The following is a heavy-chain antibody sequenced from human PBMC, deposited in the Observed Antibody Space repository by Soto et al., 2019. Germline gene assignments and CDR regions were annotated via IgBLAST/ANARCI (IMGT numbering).Heavy chain of an antibody. D-gene: IGHD5-12*01. Sequence: EVQLLESGGGLVQPGGSLRLSCAASGFTFSSYAMSWVRQAPGKGLEWVSAISGSGGSTYYADSVKGRFTISRDNSKNTLELQMNSLRAKDTGVYYSANRAGGYPGNYFDYWGQGTLVTVSS. CDR1: GFTFSSYA. CDR3: ANRAGGYPGNYFDY. V-gene: IGHV3-23*01. CDR2: ISGSGGST. J-gene: IGHJ4*02.